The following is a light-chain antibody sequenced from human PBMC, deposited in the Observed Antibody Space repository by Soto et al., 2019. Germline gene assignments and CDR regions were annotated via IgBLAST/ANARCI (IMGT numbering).Light chain of an antibody. CDR3: QQRSNWPLT. CDR1: QSVRSY. CDR2: DVS. V-gene: IGKV3-11*01. J-gene: IGKJ4*01. Sequence: EIVLTQSPATLSLSPGERATLSCRASQSVRSYLAWYQQKPGQAPRLLIFDVSNRAAGIPARFSGSGSGTDFTLTITNLGPEDFAVYYCQQRSNWPLTFGGGTKVEIK.